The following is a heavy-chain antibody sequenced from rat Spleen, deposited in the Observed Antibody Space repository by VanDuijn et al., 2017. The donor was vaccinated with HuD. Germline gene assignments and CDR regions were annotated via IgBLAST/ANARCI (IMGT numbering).Heavy chain of an antibody. Sequence: QVQLKESGPGLVQPSQTLSLTCTVSGFSLTNYGVSWVRQPPGKGLVWMGTIWAAGITNYNSAVQSRLIISRDTSKSQIFLKMNTLQPEDTATYYCARLGTAIGNWFAYWGQGTLVTVSS. CDR1: GFSLTNYG. CDR2: IWAAGIT. V-gene: IGHV2-72*01. D-gene: IGHD1-2*01. J-gene: IGHJ3*01. CDR3: ARLGTAIGNWFAY.